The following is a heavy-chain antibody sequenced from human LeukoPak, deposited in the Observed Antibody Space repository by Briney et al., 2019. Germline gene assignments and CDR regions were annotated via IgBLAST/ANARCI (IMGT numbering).Heavy chain of an antibody. CDR3: ARESVVVAGTVDY. J-gene: IGHJ4*02. CDR2: ISYDGSNK. D-gene: IGHD6-19*01. Sequence: GRSLRLSCAASGFTFSSYAMHWVRQAPGKGLEWVAVISYDGSNKYYADSVKGRFTISRDNSKNTLYLQMNSLRAEDTAVYYCARESVVVAGTVDYWGQGTLVTVSS. V-gene: IGHV3-30-3*01. CDR1: GFTFSSYA.